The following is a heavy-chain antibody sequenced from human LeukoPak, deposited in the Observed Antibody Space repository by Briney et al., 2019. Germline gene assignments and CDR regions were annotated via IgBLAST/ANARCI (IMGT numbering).Heavy chain of an antibody. J-gene: IGHJ4*02. CDR3: AKDSDSSGL. Sequence: PGRSLRLSCAASGFTFSSYAMHWVRQAPGKGLEWVAVISYDGSNKYYADSVKGRFTISRDNSKNSLYLQMNSLRAEDTALYYCAKDSDSSGLWGQGTLVTVSS. CDR2: ISYDGSNK. V-gene: IGHV3-30-3*01. CDR1: GFTFSSYA. D-gene: IGHD3-22*01.